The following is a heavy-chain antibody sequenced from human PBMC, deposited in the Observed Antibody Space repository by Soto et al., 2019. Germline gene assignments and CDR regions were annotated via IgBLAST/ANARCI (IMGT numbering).Heavy chain of an antibody. D-gene: IGHD6-6*01. CDR1: GGSISSGGFS. CDR3: AGGIAARASGY. Sequence: QLQLQESGSGLVKPSQTLSLTCAVSGGSISSGGFSWSWIRQPPGKGLESIGYIYHSGSTYYNPSTKSRDTITVDRSKSEFSLQLSSVTAADTAAYCCAGGIAARASGYWCHGTLVTVSS. V-gene: IGHV4-30-2*01. CDR2: IYHSGST. J-gene: IGHJ4*03.